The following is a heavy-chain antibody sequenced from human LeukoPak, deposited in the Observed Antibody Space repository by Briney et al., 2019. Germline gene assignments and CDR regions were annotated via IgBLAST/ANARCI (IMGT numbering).Heavy chain of an antibody. J-gene: IGHJ1*01. D-gene: IGHD6-6*01. CDR3: ETDQRGYSSSSEYFQH. V-gene: IGHV1-24*01. CDR2: FDPEDGET. Sequence: ASVKVSCKVSGYTLTELSMHWVRQAPGKGLEWMGGFDPEDGETIYAQKFQGRVTMTEDTSTDTAYMELSSLRSEDTAVYYCETDQRGYSSSSEYFQHWGQGTLFTVSS. CDR1: GYTLTELS.